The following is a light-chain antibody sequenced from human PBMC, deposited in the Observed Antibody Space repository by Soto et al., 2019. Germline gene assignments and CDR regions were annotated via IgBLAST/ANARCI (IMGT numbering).Light chain of an antibody. CDR1: SSDVGAYNY. CDR3: SSYAGSNILI. V-gene: IGLV2-8*01. Sequence: QSALTQPPSASGSPGQSITISCIGTSSDVGAYNYVSWYQQLPGKAPKLIIHEVNKRPSGVPDRFSGSKSGNTASLTVTGLQAEDEADYYCSSYAGSNILIFGEGTQLTVL. J-gene: IGLJ2*01. CDR2: EVN.